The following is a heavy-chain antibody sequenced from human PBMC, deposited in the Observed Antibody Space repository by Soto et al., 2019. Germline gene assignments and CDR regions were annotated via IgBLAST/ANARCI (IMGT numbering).Heavy chain of an antibody. CDR1: GYTFTSYT. CDR3: ARDIVVVVAASYYYSGMDV. J-gene: IGHJ6*01. D-gene: IGHD2-15*01. V-gene: IGHV1-3*01. Sequence: ASVKVSCKASGYTFTSYTMHWVRQAPGQRLEWMGWINAGNGNKKYSQKFQGRVTISRDTFASTAYMELSSLRSEDTAVYYCARDIVVVVAASYYYSGMDVWGQGTTVTVS. CDR2: INAGNGNK.